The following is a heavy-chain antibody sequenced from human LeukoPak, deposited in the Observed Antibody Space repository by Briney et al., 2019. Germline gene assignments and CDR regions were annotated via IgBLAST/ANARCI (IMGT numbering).Heavy chain of an antibody. CDR2: IIPIFGTA. Sequence: SVKVSCKASGYTFSSYAISWVRQAPGQGLEWMGGIIPIFGTANYAQKFQGRVTITADESTSTAYMELSSLRSEDTAVYYCASQGGSSHHQKGDYWGQGTLSPSPQ. CDR3: ASQGGSSHHQKGDY. CDR1: GYTFSSYA. J-gene: IGHJ4*02. V-gene: IGHV1-69*13. D-gene: IGHD2-15*01.